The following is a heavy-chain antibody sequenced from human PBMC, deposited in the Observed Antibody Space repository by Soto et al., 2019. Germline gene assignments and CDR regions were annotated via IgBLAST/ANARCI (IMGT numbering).Heavy chain of an antibody. V-gene: IGHV4-59*01. CDR3: ARSGVLPTTDAFDI. D-gene: IGHD3-10*01. Sequence: SETLSLTCTVSGGSISSYYWSWIRQPPGKGLEWIGYIYYSGSTNYNPSLKSRVTISVDTSKNQFSLKLSSVTAADTAVYYCARSGVLPTTDAFDIWGQGTMVTVSS. J-gene: IGHJ3*02. CDR2: IYYSGST. CDR1: GGSISSYY.